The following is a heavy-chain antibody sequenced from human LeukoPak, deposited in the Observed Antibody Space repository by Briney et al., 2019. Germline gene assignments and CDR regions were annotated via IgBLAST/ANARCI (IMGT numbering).Heavy chain of an antibody. CDR3: ARRQAHKDVSEVVTSVDPEAFDV. J-gene: IGHJ3*01. D-gene: IGHD2-21*02. CDR1: GGTFSSYA. CDR2: IIPIFGTA. V-gene: IGHV1-69*13. Sequence: VKVSCKASGGTFSSYAISWVRQAPGQGLEWMGGIIPIFGTANYAQKFQGRVTITADESTSTAYMELSSLRSEDTAVYYCARRQAHKDVSEVVTSVDPEAFDVWGQGTMVTVFS.